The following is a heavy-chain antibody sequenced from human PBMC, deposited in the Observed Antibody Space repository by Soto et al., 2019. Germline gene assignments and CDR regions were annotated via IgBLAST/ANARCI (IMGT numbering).Heavy chain of an antibody. CDR1: GGSISSSSHY. Sequence: PSDTLSLTSSVSGGSISSSSHYWGWIRQSPGKGLDWIGSIYYRGSAYYNPSLKSRVTISVDTSKNQFSLKLRSVTAADTSVYYCARHPGIAAHFDFWGQGTLVTVSS. V-gene: IGHV4-39*01. CDR3: ARHPGIAAHFDF. CDR2: IYYRGSA. D-gene: IGHD6-13*01. J-gene: IGHJ4*02.